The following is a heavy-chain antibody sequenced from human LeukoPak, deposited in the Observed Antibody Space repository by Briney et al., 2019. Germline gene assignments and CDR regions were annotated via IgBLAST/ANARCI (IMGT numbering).Heavy chain of an antibody. V-gene: IGHV3-23*01. D-gene: IGHD5-18*01. CDR2: ISGSGGST. CDR3: ARDRGGYSYGCFDY. Sequence: GGSLRLPCAASGFTFSSYAMSWVRQAPGKGLEWVSAISGSGGSTYYADSVKGRFTISRDNSKNTLYLQMNSLRAEDTAVYYCARDRGGYSYGCFDYWGQGTLVTVSS. J-gene: IGHJ4*02. CDR1: GFTFSSYA.